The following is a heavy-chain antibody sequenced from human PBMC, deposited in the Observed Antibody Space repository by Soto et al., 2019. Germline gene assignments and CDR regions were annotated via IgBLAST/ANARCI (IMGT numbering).Heavy chain of an antibody. Sequence: GGSLRLSCAASGFTFTDYYMTWIRQAPGKGLEWISYITGSGGDTFYSDSVKGRFTSSRDNGKNALYLHMNNLRAEDTGVYYRARGSDVWKVWGQGTLVTVSS. CDR2: ITGSGGDT. CDR1: GFTFTDYY. J-gene: IGHJ4*02. D-gene: IGHD1-1*01. V-gene: IGHV3-11*01. CDR3: ARGSDVWKV.